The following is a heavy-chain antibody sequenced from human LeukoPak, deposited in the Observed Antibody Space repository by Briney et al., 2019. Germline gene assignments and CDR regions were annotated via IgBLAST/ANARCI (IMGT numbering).Heavy chain of an antibody. CDR3: ARQPSGSISWFDP. V-gene: IGHV5-10-1*01. D-gene: IGHD3-10*01. J-gene: IGHJ5*02. Sequence: ESLKISCKGSGYSFTSYWISWVRQMPGRGLEWMGRIDPSDSYTNYSPSFQGHVTISADKSVGTAYLQWSSLKASDTAMYYCARQPSGSISWFDPWGQGTLVTVSS. CDR2: IDPSDSYT. CDR1: GYSFTSYW.